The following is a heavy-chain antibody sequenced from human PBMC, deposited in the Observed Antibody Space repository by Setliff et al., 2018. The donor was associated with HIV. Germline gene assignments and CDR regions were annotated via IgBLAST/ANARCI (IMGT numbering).Heavy chain of an antibody. J-gene: IGHJ6*04. CDR3: ASGKGVGGVIITGGLDV. Sequence: WASVKVSCKASGHTFSNSDIHWVRRATGQGLEWMGWMNPNTGVAGYALKFQGRVTMTRDTSISPAYMELSSLTSEDTAVYWCASGKGVGGVIITGGLDVWGKGTTVTVSS. D-gene: IGHD3-10*01. CDR1: GHTFSNSD. V-gene: IGHV1-8*01. CDR2: MNPNTGVA.